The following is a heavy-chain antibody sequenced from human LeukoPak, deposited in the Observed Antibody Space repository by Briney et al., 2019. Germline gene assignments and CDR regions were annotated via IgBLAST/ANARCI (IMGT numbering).Heavy chain of an antibody. J-gene: IGHJ6*02. CDR1: GGSISSSSYY. D-gene: IGHD6-13*01. CDR2: IYYSGST. CDR3: ARDSIIADNYYGMDV. Sequence: SETLSLTCTVSGGSISSSSYYWGWIRQPPGKGLGWIGSIYYSGSTYYNPSLKSRVTISVDTSKKQFSLKLSSVTAADTAVYYCARDSIIADNYYGMDVWGQGTTVTVSS. V-gene: IGHV4-39*07.